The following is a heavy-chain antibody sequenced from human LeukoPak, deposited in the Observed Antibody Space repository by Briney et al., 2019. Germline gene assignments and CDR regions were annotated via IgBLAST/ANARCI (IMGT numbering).Heavy chain of an antibody. J-gene: IGHJ4*02. Sequence: GGSLRLSCAASGFTFSSSTMNWVRQTPGKGLEWVSSISSTSTSINYAGSVRGRFTISRDNAKNSLYLQMNSLRDDDTAVYYCARVGNGRSWDYWGQGTLVSVSS. V-gene: IGHV3-21*01. CDR3: ARVGNGRSWDY. D-gene: IGHD2-15*01. CDR2: ISSTSTSI. CDR1: GFTFSSST.